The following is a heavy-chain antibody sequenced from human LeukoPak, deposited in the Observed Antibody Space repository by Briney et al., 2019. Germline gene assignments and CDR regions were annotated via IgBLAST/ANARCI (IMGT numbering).Heavy chain of an antibody. CDR1: GFTFSSHG. J-gene: IGHJ4*02. V-gene: IGHV3-23*01. D-gene: IGHD4-11*01. Sequence: PGGSLRLSCAASGFTFSSHGMCWVRQAPGRGLEWVSSISIGGDTTYSDSVKGRFTIPRDNSKNTLYLQLDRLRAEDTAIYYCAKEIRTTDCWGQGTLVTVSS. CDR2: ISIGGDTT. CDR3: AKEIRTTDC.